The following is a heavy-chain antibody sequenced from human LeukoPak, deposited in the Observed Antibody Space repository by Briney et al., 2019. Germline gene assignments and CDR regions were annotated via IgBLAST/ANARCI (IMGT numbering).Heavy chain of an antibody. D-gene: IGHD3-22*01. CDR3: ARDRDSSGYSAFDI. CDR2: ISSSVNYI. V-gene: IGHV3-21*01. Sequence: GGSLRLSCAASGFTFSSYSMNWVRQAPGKGLEWVSSISSSVNYIYYADSVKGRFTISRDNAKNSLYLQMNSLRAEDTAVYYCARDRDSSGYSAFDIWGQGTVVTVSS. CDR1: GFTFSSYS. J-gene: IGHJ3*02.